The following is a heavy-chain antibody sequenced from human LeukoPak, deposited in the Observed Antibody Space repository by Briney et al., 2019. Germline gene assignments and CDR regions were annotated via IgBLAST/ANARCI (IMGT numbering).Heavy chain of an antibody. CDR1: GGSFSGYY. Sequence: SETLSLTCAVYGGSFSGYYWSWIRQPPGKGLEWIGEINHSGSTNYNPFLKSRVTISVDTSKNQFSLKLSSATAADTAVYYCAKDIVATNRKYNWFDPWGQGTLVTVSS. CDR2: INHSGST. D-gene: IGHD5-12*01. CDR3: AKDIVATNRKYNWFDP. V-gene: IGHV4-34*01. J-gene: IGHJ5*02.